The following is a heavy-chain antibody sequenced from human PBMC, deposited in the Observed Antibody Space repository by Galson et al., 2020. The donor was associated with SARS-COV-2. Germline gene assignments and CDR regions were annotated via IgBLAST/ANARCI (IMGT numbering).Heavy chain of an antibody. CDR1: GDSLSNHW. CDR2: MYYSGSA. Sequence: SETLSLTCTVSGDSLSNHWWSWIRQSPGKGLEWVAYMYYSGSAFYNPSLKSRATMSVDTSKNQFYLELSSVTAADTAVYYCGKLGAGTTVIYWGQGTLVTVPS. CDR3: GKLGAGTTVIY. V-gene: IGHV4-59*11. D-gene: IGHD4-4*01. J-gene: IGHJ4*02.